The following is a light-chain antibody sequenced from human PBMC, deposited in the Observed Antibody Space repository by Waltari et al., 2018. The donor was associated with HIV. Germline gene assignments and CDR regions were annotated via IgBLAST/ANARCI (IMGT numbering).Light chain of an antibody. J-gene: IGLJ2*01. V-gene: IGLV1-36*01. CDR1: SSNIGNNP. Sequence: QSVLTQPPSVSEAPRQRVTISCSGSSSNIGNNPVTWYQQLPGKAPKLLIYYDDLVPSGVSDRFSGSKSGTSASLAISGLQSEDEADYYCAAWDDSLNGPVFGGGTKLTVL. CDR2: YDD. CDR3: AAWDDSLNGPV.